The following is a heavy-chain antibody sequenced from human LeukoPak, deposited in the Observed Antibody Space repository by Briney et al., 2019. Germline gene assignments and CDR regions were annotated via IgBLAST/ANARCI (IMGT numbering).Heavy chain of an antibody. CDR2: ISAYNGNT. D-gene: IGHD2-2*02. V-gene: IGHV1-18*01. J-gene: IGHJ5*02. CDR3: ARELPAAIMDAWFDP. CDR1: GYTFTSYG. Sequence: ASVKVSCKASGYTFTSYGIIWVRQAPGQGLEWMGWISAYNGNTNYAQKLQGRVTMTTDTSTSTAYMELRSLRSDDTAVYYCARELPAAIMDAWFDPWGQGTLVTVSS.